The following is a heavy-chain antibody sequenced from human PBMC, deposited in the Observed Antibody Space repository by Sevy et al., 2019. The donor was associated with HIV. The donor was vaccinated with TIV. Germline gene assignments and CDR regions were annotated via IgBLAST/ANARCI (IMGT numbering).Heavy chain of an antibody. CDR1: GFTFNSYA. Sequence: GGSLRLSCAASGFTFNSYAMNWVRQAPGKGLEWVSAISGSGGSTYYADSVKGRFTVSRENSKNTLYLQMNSLRAEDTAVYYCAKGQGDYGDYRSPLEWGQGTLVTVSS. CDR2: ISGSGGST. CDR3: AKGQGDYGDYRSPLE. D-gene: IGHD4-17*01. J-gene: IGHJ4*02. V-gene: IGHV3-23*01.